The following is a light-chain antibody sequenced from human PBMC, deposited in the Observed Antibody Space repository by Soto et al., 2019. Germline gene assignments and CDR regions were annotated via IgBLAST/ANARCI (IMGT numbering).Light chain of an antibody. CDR1: ETISTF. CDR2: AAS. J-gene: IGKJ5*01. V-gene: IGKV1-39*01. CDR3: QQSYSSSPIT. Sequence: IQLPQSPSSLSASLGDRFTVTCLSSETISTFLNWYQHKPGKAPKLLISAASRLQSGVPPRFSGSGSGTDFTLTINSLRPEDFASYYCQQSYSSSPITFGPGTRLEIK.